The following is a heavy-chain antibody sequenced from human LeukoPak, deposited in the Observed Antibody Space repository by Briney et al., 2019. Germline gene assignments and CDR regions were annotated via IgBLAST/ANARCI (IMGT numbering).Heavy chain of an antibody. CDR3: ARVIDYDFWSGFSDY. D-gene: IGHD3-3*01. Sequence: GGSLRLSCAASGFTFSSYWMSWVRQAPGKRLEWVANIKQDGSEKYYVDSVKGRFTISRDNAKNSLYLQMNSLRAEDTAVYYCARVIDYDFWSGFSDYWGQGTLVTVSS. J-gene: IGHJ4*02. V-gene: IGHV3-7*01. CDR1: GFTFSSYW. CDR2: IKQDGSEK.